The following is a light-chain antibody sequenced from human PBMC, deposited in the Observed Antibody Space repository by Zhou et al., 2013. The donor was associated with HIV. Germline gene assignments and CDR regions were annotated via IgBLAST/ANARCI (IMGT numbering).Light chain of an antibody. CDR2: AAS. CDR3: QQAISFPRT. J-gene: IGKJ3*01. CDR1: QPISKF. Sequence: DIQMTQSPSSLSASVGDRVNISCRTSQPISKFLHWYQQISGSAPKLLIYAASSLQSGVPSRFSGSGSGTDFSLTISSLQPEDFATYYCQQAISFPRTFGPGTKVDIK. V-gene: IGKV1-39*01.